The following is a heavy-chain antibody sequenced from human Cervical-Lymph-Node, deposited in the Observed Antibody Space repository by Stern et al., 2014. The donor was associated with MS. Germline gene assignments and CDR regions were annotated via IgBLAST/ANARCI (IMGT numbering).Heavy chain of an antibody. V-gene: IGHV3-23*04. CDR3: ASDYDSSGYFDY. CDR1: GFTFSSYA. D-gene: IGHD3-22*01. CDR2: ISGSGGST. J-gene: IGHJ4*02. Sequence: EVHLVESGGGLVQPGESLRLSCAASGFTFSSYAMSWVRQAPGKGLEWVSAISGSGGSTYYADSVKGRFTISRDNSKNTLYLQMNSLRAEDTAVYYCASDYDSSGYFDYWGQGTLVTVSS.